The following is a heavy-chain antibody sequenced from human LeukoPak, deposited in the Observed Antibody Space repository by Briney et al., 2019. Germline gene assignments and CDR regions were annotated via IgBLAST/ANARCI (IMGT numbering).Heavy chain of an antibody. CDR1: GFTFSSYS. CDR3: ASGFYSSSSGEVTEYFQH. J-gene: IGHJ1*01. CDR2: ISSSSSTI. V-gene: IGHV3-48*01. Sequence: PGGSLRLSCAASGFTFSSYSMNWVRQAPGKGLEWVSYISSSSSTIYYADSVKGRFTISRDNAKNSLYLQMNSLRAEDTAVYYCASGFYSSSSGEVTEYFQHWGQGTLVTASS. D-gene: IGHD6-6*01.